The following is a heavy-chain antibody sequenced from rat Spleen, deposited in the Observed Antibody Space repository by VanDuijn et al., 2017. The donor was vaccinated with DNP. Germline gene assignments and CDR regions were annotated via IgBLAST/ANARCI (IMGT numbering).Heavy chain of an antibody. V-gene: IGHV5-31*01. J-gene: IGHJ2*01. CDR3: ARHVLHLRVWDY. CDR1: RFTFNNFW. Sequence: EVHLVESGGDLVQPGRSLKLSCVASRFTFNNFWMTWFRQVPGKGLEWVASIPSTGGNTYYPDSVKGRFAISRDNAKNTLYLQMNSLMSEDTATYYCARHVLHLRVWDYWGQGVMVTVSS. CDR2: IPSTGGNT. D-gene: IGHD1-4*01.